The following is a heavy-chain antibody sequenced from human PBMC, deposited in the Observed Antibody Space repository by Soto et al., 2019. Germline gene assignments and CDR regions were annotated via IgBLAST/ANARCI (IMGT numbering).Heavy chain of an antibody. CDR1: GGSFSGYY. V-gene: IGHV4-34*01. CDR2: INHSGST. Sequence: QVQLQQWGAGLLKPSETLSLTCAVYGGSFSGYYWSWIRQPPGKGLEWIGEINHSGSTSYNPSLKSRVTISIDTSKNQFALKLSSVTAADTAVYYCARGNWFDPWGQGTLVTVSS. CDR3: ARGNWFDP. J-gene: IGHJ5*02.